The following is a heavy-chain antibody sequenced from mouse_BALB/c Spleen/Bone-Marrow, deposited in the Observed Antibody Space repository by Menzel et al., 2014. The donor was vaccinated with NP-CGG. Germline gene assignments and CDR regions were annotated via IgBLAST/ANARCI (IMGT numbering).Heavy chain of an antibody. Sequence: VQLQQSGAELARPGASVKLSCKASGYTFTSYWMQWVKQRPGQGLEWIGAIYPGDGDTRYTQKFKGKVTLTADKSSSTAYMQLSSLASEDSAVYYCARRDYGIRENYYAMDYWGQGTSVTVSS. V-gene: IGHV1-87*01. CDR3: ARRDYGIRENYYAMDY. CDR1: GYTFTSYW. CDR2: IYPGDGDT. J-gene: IGHJ4*01. D-gene: IGHD1-2*01.